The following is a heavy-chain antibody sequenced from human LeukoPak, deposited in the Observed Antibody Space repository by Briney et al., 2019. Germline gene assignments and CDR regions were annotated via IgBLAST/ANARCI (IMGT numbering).Heavy chain of an antibody. CDR2: ISSSGSTI. CDR3: ARGKAYYYDSSATICDY. V-gene: IGHV3-48*03. J-gene: IGHJ4*02. CDR1: GFTFSSYE. Sequence: QPGGSLRLSCAASGFTFSSYEMNWVRQAPGKGLEWVSYISSSGSTIYYVDSVKGRFTISRDNAKNSLYLQMNSLRAEDTAVYYCARGKAYYYDSSATICDYWGQGTLVTVSS. D-gene: IGHD3-22*01.